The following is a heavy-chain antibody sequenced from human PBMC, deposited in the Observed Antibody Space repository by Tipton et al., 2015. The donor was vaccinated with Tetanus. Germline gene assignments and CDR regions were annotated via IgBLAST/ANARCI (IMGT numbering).Heavy chain of an antibody. D-gene: IGHD6-13*01. Sequence: CAASGFTFSNAWMNWVRQAPGKGLEWVGRIKSKTDGGTTDYAAPVKGRFTISRDDSKNTLYLQMNSLKTEDTAVYYCTTAAAVDGMDVWGQGTTVTVSS. CDR3: TTAAAVDGMDV. J-gene: IGHJ6*02. V-gene: IGHV3-15*07. CDR2: IKSKTDGGTT. CDR1: GFTFSNAW.